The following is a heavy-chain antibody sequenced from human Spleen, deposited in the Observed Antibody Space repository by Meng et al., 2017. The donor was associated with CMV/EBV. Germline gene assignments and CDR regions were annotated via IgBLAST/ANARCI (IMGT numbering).Heavy chain of an antibody. CDR2: IRYDGSNK. J-gene: IGHJ6*02. V-gene: IGHV3-30*02. CDR1: GFTFSDFG. D-gene: IGHD7-27*01. CDR3: ASPTPTGNYYYGMDV. Sequence: GESLKISCAASGFTFSDFGMHWVRQAPGKGLEWVAFIRYDGSNKYYTDSVKGRFSISRDNAKNSLYLQMNSLRAEDTAVYYCASPTPTGNYYYGMDVWGQGTTVTVSS.